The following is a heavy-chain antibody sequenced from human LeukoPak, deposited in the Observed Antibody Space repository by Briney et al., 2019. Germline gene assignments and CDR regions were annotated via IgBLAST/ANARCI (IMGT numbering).Heavy chain of an antibody. CDR3: ARGSGWYPNYFDY. D-gene: IGHD6-19*01. J-gene: IGHJ4*02. Sequence: PSETLSLTCAVSGGSISSGGYSWSWIRQPPGKGLEWIGYIYHSGSTYYNPSLKSRVTISVDTSKSQFSLKLSSVTAADTAVYYCARGSGWYPNYFDYWGQGTLVTVSS. CDR1: GGSISSGGYS. CDR2: IYHSGST. V-gene: IGHV4-30-2*05.